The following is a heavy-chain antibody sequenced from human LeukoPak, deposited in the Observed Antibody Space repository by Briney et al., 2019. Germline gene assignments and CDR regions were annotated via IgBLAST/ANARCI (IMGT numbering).Heavy chain of an antibody. J-gene: IGHJ3*01. D-gene: IGHD4-17*01. V-gene: IGHV3-23*01. CDR3: GRDPNGDYVGAFDF. Sequence: GGSVRLSCEASGFTFSNYAMTWVRQAPGKGLEWVSSIRGSDASTFYADSVKGRFTMSRDNSKSTIYLQMNSLRVGDTAVYYCGRDPNGDYVGAFDFGGQGTLVTVSS. CDR1: GFTFSNYA. CDR2: IRGSDAST.